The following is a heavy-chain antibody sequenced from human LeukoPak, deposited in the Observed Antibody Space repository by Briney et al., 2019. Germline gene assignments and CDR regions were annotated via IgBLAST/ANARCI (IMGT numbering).Heavy chain of an antibody. CDR2: IYISGNT. J-gene: IGHJ3*02. CDR1: GGSIKTGGYS. V-gene: IGHV4-61*02. D-gene: IGHD6-19*01. CDR3: TRGWSSAGVFDT. Sequence: PSETLSLTCTVSGGSIKTGGYSWTWIRQPAGKGLEWIGRIYISGNTDQNPSLKSRVTVSMDSSKNQFSLEMKSVTAADTAVYYCTRGWSSAGVFDTWGQGTVVTVSS.